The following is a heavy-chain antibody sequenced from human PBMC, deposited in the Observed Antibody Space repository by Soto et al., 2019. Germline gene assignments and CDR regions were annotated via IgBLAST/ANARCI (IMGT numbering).Heavy chain of an antibody. J-gene: IGHJ4*02. CDR2: INPNSGGK. CDR1: GYTFTGYY. CDR3: ARGGLRLLEWLLYWDY. D-gene: IGHD3-3*01. V-gene: IGHV1-2*02. Sequence: AASVKVSCKASGYTFTGYYMHWVRQAPGQGLEWMGWINPNSGGKNYAQKFQGRVTMTRDTSINTAYMELSRLRSDDTAVYYCARGGLRLLEWLLYWDYWGQGTLVTVSS.